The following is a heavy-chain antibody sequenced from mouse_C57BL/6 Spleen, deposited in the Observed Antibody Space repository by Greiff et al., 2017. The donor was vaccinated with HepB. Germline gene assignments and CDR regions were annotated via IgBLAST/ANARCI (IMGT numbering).Heavy chain of an antibody. V-gene: IGHV1-54*01. J-gene: IGHJ3*01. Sequence: QVQLQQSGAELVRPGTSVKVSCKASGYAFTNYLIEWVKQRPGQGLEWIGVINPGSGGTNYNEKFKGKATLTADKSSSTAYMQLSSLTSEDSAVYFCARTGSGPWFAHWGQGTLVTVSA. CDR2: INPGSGGT. CDR3: ARTGSGPWFAH. CDR1: GYAFTNYL.